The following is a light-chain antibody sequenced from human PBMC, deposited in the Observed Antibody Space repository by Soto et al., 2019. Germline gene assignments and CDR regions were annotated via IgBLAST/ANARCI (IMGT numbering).Light chain of an antibody. CDR3: QQYNSYRWT. CDR1: QSISSW. CDR2: DAS. J-gene: IGKJ1*01. Sequence: TQTNQSPSTLSASVGDRVTIPCRASQSISSWLAWYQQKPGKAPKLLIYDASSLESGVPSRFSGSGSGTEFTLTISSLQPDDFATYYCQQYNSYRWTFGQGTKVDIK. V-gene: IGKV1-5*01.